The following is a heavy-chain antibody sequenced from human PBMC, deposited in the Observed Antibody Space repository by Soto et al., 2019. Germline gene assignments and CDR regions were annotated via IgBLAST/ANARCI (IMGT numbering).Heavy chain of an antibody. D-gene: IGHD2-21*02. CDR1: VPSFSCEGYF. CDR2: IYQSGTP. J-gene: IGHJ4*02. CDR3: ARDLRLDS. V-gene: IGHV4-31*03. Sequence: PSETLSLTCPTSVPSFSCEGYFSNWIRQYPGKGLEWIAYIYQSGTPYYNPSLKSRATISIDRSKNQFSLMLDSVTAADTAVYYCARDLRLDSWGPGTQVTVSS.